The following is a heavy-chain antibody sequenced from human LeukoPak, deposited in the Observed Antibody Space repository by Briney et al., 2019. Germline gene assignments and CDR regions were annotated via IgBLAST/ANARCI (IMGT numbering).Heavy chain of an antibody. CDR2: IYYSGST. CDR3: ARGTPIVVVFDY. J-gene: IGHJ4*02. V-gene: IGHV4-30-4*08. CDR1: GGSISSGDYY. D-gene: IGHD3-22*01. Sequence: SQTLSLTCTVSGGSISSGDYYWSWIRQPPGKGLEWIGYIYYSGSTYYNPSLKSRVTISVDTSKNQFSLKLSSVTAADTAVYYCARGTPIVVVFDYWGQGTPVTVSS.